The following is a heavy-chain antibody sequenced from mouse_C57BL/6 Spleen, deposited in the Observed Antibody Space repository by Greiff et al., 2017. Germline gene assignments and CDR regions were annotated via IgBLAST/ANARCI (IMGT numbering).Heavy chain of an antibody. Sequence: EVQLVESGGDLVKPGGSLKLSCAASGFTFSSYGMSWVRQTPDKRLEWVATISSGGSYTYYPDSVKGRFTISRDNAKNTLYLQMSSLKSEDTAMYYCARLKAGTSWFAYWGQGTLVTVSA. J-gene: IGHJ3*01. CDR3: ARLKAGTSWFAY. CDR2: ISSGGSYT. V-gene: IGHV5-6*01. D-gene: IGHD4-1*01. CDR1: GFTFSSYG.